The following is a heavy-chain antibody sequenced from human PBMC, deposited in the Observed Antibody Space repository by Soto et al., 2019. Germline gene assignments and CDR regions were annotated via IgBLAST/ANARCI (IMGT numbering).Heavy chain of an antibody. CDR1: GFTFSSYS. V-gene: IGHV3-21*01. Sequence: PGGSLRLSCAASGFTFSSYSMNWVRQAPGKGLEWVSSISSSSYIYYADSVKGRFTISRDNAKNSLYLQMNSLRAEDTAVYYCARDDYYDSSGYANDAFDIWGQGTMVTVSS. D-gene: IGHD3-22*01. J-gene: IGHJ3*02. CDR2: ISSSSYI. CDR3: ARDDYYDSSGYANDAFDI.